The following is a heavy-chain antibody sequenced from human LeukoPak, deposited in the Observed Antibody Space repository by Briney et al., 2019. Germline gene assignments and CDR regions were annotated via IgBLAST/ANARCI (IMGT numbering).Heavy chain of an antibody. D-gene: IGHD2-15*01. V-gene: IGHV4-39*07. J-gene: IGHJ6*03. CDR3: ARGYCSGGSCYSYYYYNYMDV. CDR2: IHYSGST. CDR1: GGSISSSSYY. Sequence: SETLSLTCTVSGGSISSSSYYWGWIRQPPGKGLEWIGSIHYSGSTNYNPSLKSRVTISVDTSKNQFSLKLSSATAADTAVYYCARGYCSGGSCYSYYYYNYMDVWGKGTTVTVSS.